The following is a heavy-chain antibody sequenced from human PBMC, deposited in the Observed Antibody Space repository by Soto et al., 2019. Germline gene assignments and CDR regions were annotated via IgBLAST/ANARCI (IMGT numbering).Heavy chain of an antibody. V-gene: IGHV1-8*01. CDR1: EYTFTSHD. CDR2: MNPNSGNT. D-gene: IGHD4-17*01. CDR3: ARIRSYYYYYMDV. Sequence: ASVKVSCKASEYTFTSHDINWVRQATGQGLEWMGWMNPNSGNTGYAQKFQGRVTTTRNTSISTAYMELSSLRSEDTAVYYCARIRSYYYYYMDVWGKGTTVTVSS. J-gene: IGHJ6*03.